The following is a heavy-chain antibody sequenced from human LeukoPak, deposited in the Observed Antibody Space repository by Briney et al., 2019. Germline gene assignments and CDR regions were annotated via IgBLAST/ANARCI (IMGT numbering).Heavy chain of an antibody. CDR2: IYHSGST. CDR1: GGSISSGGYS. Sequence: PSETLSLTCAVSGGSISSGGYSWSWIRQPPGKGLEWIGYIYHSGSTYYNPSLKSRVTISVDRSKNQFSLKLSSVTAADTAVYYCARLGSRYDWFDPWGQGTLVTVSS. V-gene: IGHV4-30-2*01. D-gene: IGHD1-14*01. CDR3: ARLGSRYDWFDP. J-gene: IGHJ5*02.